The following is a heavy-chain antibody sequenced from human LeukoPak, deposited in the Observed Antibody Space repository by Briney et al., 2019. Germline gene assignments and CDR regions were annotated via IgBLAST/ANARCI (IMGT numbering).Heavy chain of an antibody. D-gene: IGHD6-19*01. CDR3: ARDEPSIAVAGSNHFDY. Sequence: GGSLRLSCAASGFTFSSYSMNWVRQAPGKGLEWVSSISSSSSYIYYADSVKGRFTISRDNARNSLYLQMNTLRAEDTAVYSCARDEPSIAVAGSNHFDYWGQGTLVTVSS. V-gene: IGHV3-21*01. CDR1: GFTFSSYS. J-gene: IGHJ4*02. CDR2: ISSSSSYI.